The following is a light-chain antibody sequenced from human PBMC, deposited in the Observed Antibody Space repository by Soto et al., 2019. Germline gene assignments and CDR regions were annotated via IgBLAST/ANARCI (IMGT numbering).Light chain of an antibody. J-gene: IGLJ1*01. CDR3: SSYTSSSTPYV. Sequence: QSVLTQPASVSGSPGQSITISCTGTSSDVGGYNYVSWYQQHPGKAPKLMIYDVSNRPSGVSNRFYGSKSGNTASLTISGLQAEGEADYYCSSYTSSSTPYVFGTGTKVTVL. CDR1: SSDVGGYNY. V-gene: IGLV2-14*01. CDR2: DVS.